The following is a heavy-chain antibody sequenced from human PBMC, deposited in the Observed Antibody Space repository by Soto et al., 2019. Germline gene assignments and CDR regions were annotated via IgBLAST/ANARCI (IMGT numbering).Heavy chain of an antibody. CDR2: IYWNYDK. CDR1: GFSLSTSGVG. Sequence: SGPTLVNPTQTLTLTCTFSGFSLSTSGVGVGWIRQPPGKALEWLALIYWNYDKRYSPSLKSRLTITKDTSKNQVVLTMTNMDPVDTATYYCAHRRWEGDLVDYWGQGTLVTVSS. V-gene: IGHV2-5*01. CDR3: AHRRWEGDLVDY. J-gene: IGHJ4*02. D-gene: IGHD1-26*01.